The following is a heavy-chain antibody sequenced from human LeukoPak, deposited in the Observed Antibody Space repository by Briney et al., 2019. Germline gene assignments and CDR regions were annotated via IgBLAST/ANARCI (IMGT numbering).Heavy chain of an antibody. V-gene: IGHV4-39*01. D-gene: IGHD6-19*01. Sequence: SETLSLTCTVSGGSISSSSYYWGWIRQPPGKGQEWIGSIYYSGSTYYNPSLKSRVTISVDTSKNQFSLKLSSVTAADTAVYYCARHRIAVAGAFDYWGQGTLVTVSS. CDR3: ARHRIAVAGAFDY. J-gene: IGHJ4*02. CDR1: GGSISSSSYY. CDR2: IYYSGST.